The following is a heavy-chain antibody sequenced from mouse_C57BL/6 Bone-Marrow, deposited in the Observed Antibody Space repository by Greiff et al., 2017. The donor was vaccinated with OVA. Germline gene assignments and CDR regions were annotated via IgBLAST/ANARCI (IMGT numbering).Heavy chain of an antibody. J-gene: IGHJ2*01. CDR2: IDPGDGDT. D-gene: IGHD1-1*01. CDR1: GFTFNSSY. Sequence: EVQLLQSGAELVRPGASVKLSCTASGFTFNSSYMHWVKQRPEQGLEWIGRIDPGDGDTDYAAKFQGKATITADPSSSTAYLQLSSLTSEDPAVYYCTTESYSYDFDYWGQGTTLTVSS. V-gene: IGHV14-1*01. CDR3: TTESYSYDFDY.